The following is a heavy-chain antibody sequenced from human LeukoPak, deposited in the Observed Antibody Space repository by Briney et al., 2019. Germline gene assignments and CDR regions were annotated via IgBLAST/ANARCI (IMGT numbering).Heavy chain of an antibody. CDR2: TYYRSKWYN. V-gene: IGHV6-1*01. Sequence: SQTLSLTCAISRDSVSSNSAAWNWIRQSPSRGLEWLGRTYYRSKWYNDYAVSVKSRITINPDTSKNQFSLQLNSVTPEDTAMYYCARDNYDSSGYYLPYYFDYWGQGTLVTVSS. J-gene: IGHJ4*02. CDR3: ARDNYDSSGYYLPYYFDY. CDR1: RDSVSSNSAA. D-gene: IGHD3-22*01.